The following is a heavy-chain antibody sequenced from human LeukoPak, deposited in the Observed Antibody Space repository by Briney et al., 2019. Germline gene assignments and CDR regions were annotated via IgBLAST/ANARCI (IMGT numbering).Heavy chain of an antibody. CDR1: GYTFTNYD. Sequence: SVKVSCKASGYTFTNYDINWVRQATGQGLEWMGYMNPNSGNSAYAQKFQGRVSITTDASISTAYMELSGLRSEDTALYYCAREGLDYWGQGTLVTVSS. J-gene: IGHJ4*02. CDR2: MNPNSGNS. CDR3: AREGLDY. V-gene: IGHV1-8*01.